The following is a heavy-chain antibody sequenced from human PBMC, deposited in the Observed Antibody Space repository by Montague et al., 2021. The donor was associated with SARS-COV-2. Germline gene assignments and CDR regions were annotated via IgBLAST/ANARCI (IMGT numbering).Heavy chain of an antibody. CDR1: GASINGHH. D-gene: IGHD3-16*01. CDR2: MKSSGST. J-gene: IGHJ4*02. V-gene: IGHV4-59*11. Sequence: SETLSLTCTVSGASINGHHWSWIRQPPGKGLEWIGYMKSSGSTTYKPSLKSRVTISVDTSKKQVSLKMISVTAADTAGYYCARDLGDRDGGFDYWGQGTLVTVSS. CDR3: ARDLGDRDGGFDY.